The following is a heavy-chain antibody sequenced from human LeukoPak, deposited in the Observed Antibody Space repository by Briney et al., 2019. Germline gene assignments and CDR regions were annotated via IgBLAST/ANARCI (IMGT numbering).Heavy chain of an antibody. J-gene: IGHJ4*02. CDR1: GFTFDDYA. CDR2: ISWNSGSI. CDR3: AKAVSYDCSSTSCYFDY. Sequence: GRSLRLSCAASGFTFDDYAMHWVRQAPEKGLEWVSGISWNSGSIGYADSVKGRFTISRDNAKNSLYLQMNSLRAEDMALCYCAKAVSYDCSSTSCYFDYWGQGTLVTVSS. D-gene: IGHD2-2*01. V-gene: IGHV3-9*03.